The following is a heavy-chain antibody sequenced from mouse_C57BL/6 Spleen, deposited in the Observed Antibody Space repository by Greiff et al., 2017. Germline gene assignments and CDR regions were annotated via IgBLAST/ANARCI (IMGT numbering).Heavy chain of an antibody. CDR3: STGNYGSSGGDFDY. D-gene: IGHD1-1*01. Sequence: VQLQQSGAELVRPGASVKLSCTASGFNIKDDYMHWVKQRPEQGLEWIGWIDPENGDTEYASKFQGKATITADTSSNTSYLQRSSLTSEDTAVYYCSTGNYGSSGGDFDYWGQGTTLTVSS. CDR2: IDPENGDT. CDR1: GFNIKDDY. J-gene: IGHJ2*01. V-gene: IGHV14-4*01.